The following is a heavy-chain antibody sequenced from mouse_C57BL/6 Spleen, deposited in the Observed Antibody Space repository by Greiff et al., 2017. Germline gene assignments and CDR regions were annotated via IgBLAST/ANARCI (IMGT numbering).Heavy chain of an antibody. D-gene: IGHD2-2*01. V-gene: IGHV5-16*01. CDR1: GFTFSDYY. Sequence: EVKLVESEGGLVQPGSSMRLSCTASGFTFSDYYMAWVRQVPEKGLEWVANINYDGSSTYYLDSLKSRFIISRDNAKNILYLQMSSLKSEDTATYYCARDLGGYDAFAYWGQGTLVTVSA. CDR2: INYDGSST. CDR3: ARDLGGYDAFAY. J-gene: IGHJ3*01.